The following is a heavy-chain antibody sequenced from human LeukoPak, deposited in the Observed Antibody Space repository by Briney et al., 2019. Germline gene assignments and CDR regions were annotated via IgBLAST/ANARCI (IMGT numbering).Heavy chain of an antibody. CDR3: ARVGTVGATIVLDY. V-gene: IGHV1-18*01. CDR1: GYTCTSYG. J-gene: IGHJ4*02. Sequence: ALVKVSCKASGYTCTSYGISWVRQAPGQGLEWMGGIIPIFGTANYAQKFQGRVTMTTDTSTSTAYMELRSLRSDDTAVYYCARVGTVGATIVLDYWGQGTLVTVSS. CDR2: IIPIFGTA. D-gene: IGHD1-26*01.